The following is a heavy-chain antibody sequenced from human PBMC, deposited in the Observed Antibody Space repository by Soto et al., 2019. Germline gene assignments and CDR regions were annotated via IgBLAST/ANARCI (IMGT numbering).Heavy chain of an antibody. D-gene: IGHD2-15*01. J-gene: IGHJ4*02. CDR1: GFTFSTYS. CDR3: ARDRGCSGGICYRALGY. Sequence: EVQLVESGGGLVQPGGSLRLSCAASGFTFSTYSMSWVRQAPGKGLEWVSYISSTSNTIYYADSVKGRFTISRDNAKNSLYLHMNSLSAEDTAVYYCARDRGCSGGICYRALGYWGQGTLVTVSS. CDR2: ISSTSNTI. V-gene: IGHV3-48*01.